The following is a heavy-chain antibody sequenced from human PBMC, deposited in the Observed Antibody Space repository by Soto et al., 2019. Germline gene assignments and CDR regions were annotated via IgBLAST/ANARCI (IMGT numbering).Heavy chain of an antibody. Sequence: GGSLRLSCAASGFTFSNYAMTWVRQAPGKGLEWVSSISTSGGSTYYADSVKGRFTISRDNSKNTLYLQMNSLRAEDTAVYYCVKDEVYCSSTSCYYYGMDVWGQGTTVTVSS. V-gene: IGHV3-23*01. J-gene: IGHJ6*02. CDR1: GFTFSNYA. D-gene: IGHD2-2*01. CDR2: ISTSGGST. CDR3: VKDEVYCSSTSCYYYGMDV.